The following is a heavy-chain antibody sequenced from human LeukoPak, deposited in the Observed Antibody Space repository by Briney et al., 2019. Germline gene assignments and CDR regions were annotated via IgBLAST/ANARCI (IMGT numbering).Heavy chain of an antibody. CDR3: AKDSLKYSSGWYRDY. Sequence: PGGSLRLSCAASGFTFSSYGMHWVRQAPGKGLEWVAVISYDGSNKYYADSVKGRFTISRDNSKNTLYLQMNSLRAEDTAVYYCAKDSLKYSSGWYRDYWGQGTLVTVSS. CDR1: GFTFSSYG. J-gene: IGHJ4*02. V-gene: IGHV3-30*18. CDR2: ISYDGSNK. D-gene: IGHD6-19*01.